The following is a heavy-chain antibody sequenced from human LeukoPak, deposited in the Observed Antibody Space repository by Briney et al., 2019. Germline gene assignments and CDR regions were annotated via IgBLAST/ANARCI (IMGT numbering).Heavy chain of an antibody. D-gene: IGHD6-13*01. CDR1: GGSISSGDYY. CDR3: ARAAGGDWFDP. CDR2: IYYSGST. J-gene: IGHJ5*02. Sequence: SETLSLTCTVFGGSISSGDYYWSWIRQPPGKGLEWIGYIYYSGSTYYNPSLKSRVTISVDTSKNQFSLKLSSVTAADTAVYYCARAAGGDWFDPWGQGTQVTVSS. V-gene: IGHV4-30-4*01.